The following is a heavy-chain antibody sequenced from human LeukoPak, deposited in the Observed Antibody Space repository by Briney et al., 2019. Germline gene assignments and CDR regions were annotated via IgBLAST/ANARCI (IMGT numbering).Heavy chain of an antibody. CDR2: IYYSGST. CDR3: ARDRVPAAMGPNWFDP. Sequence: SETLSLTCTVSGGSISTSYYWGWIRQPPGKGLEWIGSIYYSGSTYYNPSLKSRVTISVDTSKNQFSLRLSSVTAADTAVYYCARDRVPAAMGPNWFDPWGQGTLVTVSS. V-gene: IGHV4-39*07. D-gene: IGHD2-2*01. J-gene: IGHJ5*02. CDR1: GGSISTSYY.